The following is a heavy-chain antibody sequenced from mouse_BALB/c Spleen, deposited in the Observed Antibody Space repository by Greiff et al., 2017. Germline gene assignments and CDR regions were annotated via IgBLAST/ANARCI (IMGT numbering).Heavy chain of an antibody. Sequence: VQLQESGAELMKPGASVKISCKATGYTFSSYWIEWVKQRPGHGLEWIGEILPGSGSTNYNEKFKGKATFTADTSSNTAYMQLSSLTSEDSAVYYCARRDRYGGYYAMDDWGQGTSVTVSS. CDR3: ARRDRYGGYYAMDD. D-gene: IGHD2-14*01. V-gene: IGHV1-9*01. CDR2: ILPGSGST. J-gene: IGHJ4*01. CDR1: GYTFSSYW.